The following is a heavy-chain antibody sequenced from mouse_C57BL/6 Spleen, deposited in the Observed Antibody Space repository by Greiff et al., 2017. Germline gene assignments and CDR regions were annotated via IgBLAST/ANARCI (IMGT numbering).Heavy chain of an antibody. CDR2: IDPETGGT. CDR3: TRSGIAYYYGSSYYYAMDY. CDR1: GYTFTDYE. D-gene: IGHD1-1*01. J-gene: IGHJ4*01. V-gene: IGHV1-15*01. Sequence: QVQLQQSGAELVRPGASVTLSCKASGYTFTDYEMHWVKQTPVHGLEWIGAIDPETGGTAYNQKFKGKAILTADKSSSTAYMELRSLTSEDSAVXYCTRSGIAYYYGSSYYYAMDYWGQGTSVTVSS.